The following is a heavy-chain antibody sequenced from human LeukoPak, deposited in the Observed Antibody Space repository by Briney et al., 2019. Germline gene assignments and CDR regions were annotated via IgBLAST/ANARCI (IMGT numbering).Heavy chain of an antibody. CDR1: GGSISSGDYY. CDR3: ARGGSYAAFDI. CDR2: TRNKANSYTT. Sequence: PSQTLSLTCTVSGGSISSGDYYWSWIRQPPGKGLEWVGRTRNKANSYTTEYAASVKGRFTISRDDSKNSLHLRMNSLRTEDTAVYYCARGGSYAAFDIWGQGTMVTVSS. V-gene: IGHV3-72*01. D-gene: IGHD1-26*01. J-gene: IGHJ3*02.